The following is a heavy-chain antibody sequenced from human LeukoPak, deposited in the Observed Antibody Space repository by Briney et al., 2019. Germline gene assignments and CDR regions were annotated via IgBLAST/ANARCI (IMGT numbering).Heavy chain of an antibody. CDR2: ISYDGSNK. Sequence: GGSLRPSCAASGFTFSSYAMHWVRQAPGKGLEWVAVISYDGSNKYYADSVKGRFTISRDNSKNTLYLQMNSLRAEDTAVYYCARQGYDILTGYPLPFDYWGQGTLVTVSS. CDR1: GFTFSSYA. D-gene: IGHD3-9*01. J-gene: IGHJ4*02. CDR3: ARQGYDILTGYPLPFDY. V-gene: IGHV3-30-3*01.